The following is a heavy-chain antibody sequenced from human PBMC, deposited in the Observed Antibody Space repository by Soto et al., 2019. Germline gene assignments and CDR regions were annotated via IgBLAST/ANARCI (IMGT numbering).Heavy chain of an antibody. Sequence: QVQLVESGGGVVQPGRSLRLSCATSGFIFSSYGMHWVRQGPGKGLEWVAVIWYDGTNKYYADSVNGRFTISRDDXKXTXXLQMNSLRAEDTAVYYCARGQMTTVTTWGDWYFDLWGRGTLVTVSS. V-gene: IGHV3-33*01. CDR3: ARGQMTTVTTWGDWYFDL. CDR1: GFIFSSYG. D-gene: IGHD4-17*01. J-gene: IGHJ2*01. CDR2: IWYDGTNK.